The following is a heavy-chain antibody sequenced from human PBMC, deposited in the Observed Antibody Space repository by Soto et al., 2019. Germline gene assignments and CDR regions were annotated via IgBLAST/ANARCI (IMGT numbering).Heavy chain of an antibody. CDR1: GFTFSSYA. J-gene: IGHJ3*02. CDR3: VRDQLYYYDIFGRPLNGFDI. D-gene: IGHD3-22*01. CDR2: LLYDGSYK. V-gene: IGHV3-30*04. Sequence: GGSLRLSCGASGFTFSSYAMHWVRQAPGKGLELVASLLYDGSYKQYADSVKGRFTISRDNAENSLYLQMNSLGAEETALYYCVRDQLYYYDIFGRPLNGFDIWGQGTMVTVSS.